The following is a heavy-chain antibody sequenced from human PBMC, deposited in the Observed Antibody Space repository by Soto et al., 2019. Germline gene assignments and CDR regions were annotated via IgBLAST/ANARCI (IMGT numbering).Heavy chain of an antibody. Sequence: GASVKGSCNASGYTFTSYYMHWVRQSPGQGLEWMGMINPSGGSTSYAQKFQGRVTMTRDTSTSTVYMELSSLRSEHTAAYYCARDQNRLRYFDWLPSDAFDIWGQGTMVTVSS. CDR1: GYTFTSYY. CDR3: ARDQNRLRYFDWLPSDAFDI. CDR2: INPSGGST. D-gene: IGHD3-9*01. V-gene: IGHV1-46*01. J-gene: IGHJ3*02.